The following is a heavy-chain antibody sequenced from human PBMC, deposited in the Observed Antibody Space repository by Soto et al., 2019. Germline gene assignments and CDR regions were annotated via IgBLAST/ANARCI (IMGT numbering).Heavy chain of an antibody. J-gene: IGHJ4*02. CDR3: ARGDDFWSGYYIRRGHAFDY. V-gene: IGHV4-34*01. Sequence: QVQLQQWGAGLLKPSETLSLTCAVYGGSFSGYYWSWIRQPPGKGLEWIGEINHSGSTNYNPSLKSRVTISVDTSKNQFSLKLSSVTAADTAVYYCARGDDFWSGYYIRRGHAFDYWGQGTLVTVSS. CDR2: INHSGST. D-gene: IGHD3-3*01. CDR1: GGSFSGYY.